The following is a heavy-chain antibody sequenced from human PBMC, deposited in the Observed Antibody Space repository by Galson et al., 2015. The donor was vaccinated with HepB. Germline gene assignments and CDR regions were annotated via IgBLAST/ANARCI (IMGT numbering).Heavy chain of an antibody. V-gene: IGHV1-24*01. CDR1: GYTLTELS. CDR3: ATDLRPQYSSGWYVWYFDL. CDR2: FDPEDGET. J-gene: IGHJ2*01. Sequence: SVKVSCKVSGYTLTELSMHWVRQAPGKGLEWMGGFDPEDGETIYAQKFQGRVTMTEDTSTDTAYMELSSLRSEDTAVYYCATDLRPQYSSGWYVWYFDLWGRGTLVTVSS. D-gene: IGHD6-19*01.